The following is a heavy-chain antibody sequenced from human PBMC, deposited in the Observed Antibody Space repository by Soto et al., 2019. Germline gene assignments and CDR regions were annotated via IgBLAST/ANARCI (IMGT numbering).Heavy chain of an antibody. V-gene: IGHV3-23*01. CDR2: ISASGGST. CDR1: GFTFSSYA. D-gene: IGHD6-19*01. CDR3: AKGEGIAVAGTFFLY. Sequence: EVQLLESGGGLVQPGGSLRLSCAASGFTFSSYAMTWVRQAPGKGLEWVSAISASGGSTYYADSVKGRFTISRDNSNSTLYLQMNSLRAEDTAVYYCAKGEGIAVAGTFFLYWGQGTLVTVSS. J-gene: IGHJ4*02.